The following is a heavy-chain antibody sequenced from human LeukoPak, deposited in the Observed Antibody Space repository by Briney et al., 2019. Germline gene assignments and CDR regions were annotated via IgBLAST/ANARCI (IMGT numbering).Heavy chain of an antibody. CDR1: GFTFNDYA. J-gene: IGHJ4*02. V-gene: IGHV3-30*02. D-gene: IGHD2-2*01. Sequence: GGSLRLSCAVSGFTFNDYAMNWVRRAPGKGLEWVASIESNGNEKYSSDSLKGRFTISRDNSKNTLYLQMNTVRPEDTALFYCARGVTSWPQGPYHFDYWGQGILITVSS. CDR2: IESNGNEK. CDR3: ARGVTSWPQGPYHFDY.